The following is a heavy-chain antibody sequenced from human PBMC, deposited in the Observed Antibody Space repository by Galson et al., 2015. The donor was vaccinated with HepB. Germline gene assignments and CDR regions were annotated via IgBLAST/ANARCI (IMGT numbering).Heavy chain of an antibody. CDR1: GITVSRNY. CDR3: AKRRDGNTWAYDY. J-gene: IGHJ4*02. CDR2: IYSGGST. D-gene: IGHD5-24*01. V-gene: IGHV3-53*01. Sequence: SLRLSCAASGITVSRNYVSWVRQAPGKGLEWVSVIYSGGSTYYADSVRGRFTISRDNSKNTVSLEMNSLRAEDTAVYYCAKRRDGNTWAYDYWGQGTLVPVSS.